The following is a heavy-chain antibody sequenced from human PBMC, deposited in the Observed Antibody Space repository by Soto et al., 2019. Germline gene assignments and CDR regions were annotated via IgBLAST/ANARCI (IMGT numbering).Heavy chain of an antibody. V-gene: IGHV3-64D*06. D-gene: IGHD3-22*01. CDR1: GFTFSIYA. CDR2: ISTNGGST. Sequence: EVQLVESGGGLVQPGGSLRLSCSASGFTFSIYAMHWVRQAPGKGLEYVSVISTNGGSTYYADSVKGRFTISRDNSKNTVYLQMSSPRAEDTAVYYCVKGEYYYDSSAYYPFDYWGQGTLVTVSS. CDR3: VKGEYYYDSSAYYPFDY. J-gene: IGHJ4*02.